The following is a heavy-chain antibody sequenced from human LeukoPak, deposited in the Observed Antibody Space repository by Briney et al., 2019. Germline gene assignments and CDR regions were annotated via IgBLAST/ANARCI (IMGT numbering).Heavy chain of an antibody. CDR3: AREISGSYYDYFDY. CDR1: GFTFSSYA. D-gene: IGHD1-26*01. V-gene: IGHV3-64*01. Sequence: PGGSLRLSCAASGFTFSSYAMHWVRQAPGKGLKYVSAISSNGGSTYYANSVKGRFTISRDNSKNTLYLQMGSLRAEDMAVYYCAREISGSYYDYFDYWGQGTLVTVSP. J-gene: IGHJ4*02. CDR2: ISSNGGST.